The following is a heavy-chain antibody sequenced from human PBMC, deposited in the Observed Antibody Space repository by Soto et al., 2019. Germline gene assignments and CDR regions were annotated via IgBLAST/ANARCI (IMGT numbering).Heavy chain of an antibody. J-gene: IGHJ3*02. D-gene: IGHD3-9*01. V-gene: IGHV1-18*01. CDR2: ISAYNGNT. CDR1: GYTFTSYG. Sequence: QVQLVQSGAEVKKPGASVKVSCKASGYTFTSYGISWVRQAPGQGLEWMGWISAYNGNTNYAQKLQGRVTKTTDTSTSTAYMELRSLRSDDPAVYYCARAYDILTGYYKPLDAFDIWGQGTMVTVSS. CDR3: ARAYDILTGYYKPLDAFDI.